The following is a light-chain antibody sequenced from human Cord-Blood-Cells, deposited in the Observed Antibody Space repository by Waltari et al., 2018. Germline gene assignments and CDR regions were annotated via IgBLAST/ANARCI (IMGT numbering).Light chain of an antibody. V-gene: IGLV2-8*01. Sequence: QSALTQPASVSGSPGQSITISCTGTSSDVGSYNLVSWYQQPPGKAPKLMIYEVSKRPSGVPDRFSGSKSGNTASLTVSGLQAEDEADYYCSSYAGSNNWVFGGGTKLTVL. CDR3: SSYAGSNNWV. J-gene: IGLJ3*02. CDR1: SSDVGSYNL. CDR2: EVS.